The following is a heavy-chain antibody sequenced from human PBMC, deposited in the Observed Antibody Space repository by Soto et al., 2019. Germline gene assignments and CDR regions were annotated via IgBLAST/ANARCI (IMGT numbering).Heavy chain of an antibody. CDR1: GGSFSGYY. CDR2: INHSGST. D-gene: IGHD6-6*01. CDR3: ARKIEYSSSSLILGWFDP. V-gene: IGHV4-34*01. J-gene: IGHJ5*02. Sequence: QVQLQQWGAGLLKPSETLSLTCAVYGGSFSGYYWSWIRQPPGKGLEWIGEINHSGSTNYNPSLKSRVTISVDTSKNQFSLKLSSVTAADTAVYYCARKIEYSSSSLILGWFDPWGQGTLVTVSS.